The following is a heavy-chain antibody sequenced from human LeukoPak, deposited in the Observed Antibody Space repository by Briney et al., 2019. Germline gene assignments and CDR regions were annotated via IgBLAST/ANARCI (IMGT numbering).Heavy chain of an antibody. CDR3: ASSVGYNKAGYYYYMDF. D-gene: IGHD5-24*01. Sequence: ASVKVSCKASGYTFTGSYMHWVRQAPGQGLEWMGWINPNTGGTNYAQKFQGRVTMTWDTSISTAYMELNSLRSDDTAVYYGASSVGYNKAGYYYYMDFWGKGTTVTVSS. CDR1: GYTFTGSY. CDR2: INPNTGGT. J-gene: IGHJ6*03. V-gene: IGHV1-2*02.